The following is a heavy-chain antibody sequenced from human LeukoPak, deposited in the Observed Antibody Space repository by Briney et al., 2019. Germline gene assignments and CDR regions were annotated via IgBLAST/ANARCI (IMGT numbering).Heavy chain of an antibody. CDR2: ISGSGGST. Sequence: PGGSPRLSCAASGFTFSSYAMSWVRQAPGKGLEWVSAISGSGGSTYYADSVKGRFTISRDNSKNTLYLQMNSLRAEDTAVYYCAKVYYYGSWSYYNDAFDIWGQGTMVTVSS. D-gene: IGHD3-10*01. CDR1: GFTFSSYA. V-gene: IGHV3-23*01. CDR3: AKVYYYGSWSYYNDAFDI. J-gene: IGHJ3*02.